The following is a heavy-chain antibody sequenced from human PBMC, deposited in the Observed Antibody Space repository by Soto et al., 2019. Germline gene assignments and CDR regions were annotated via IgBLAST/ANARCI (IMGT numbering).Heavy chain of an antibody. Sequence: GGSLRLSCAASGFSLSSYAMTWVRQAPGKGLEWVSGITASGEKLYYADSVKGRFTVSRDNSKNTLYLQMHSLRADDTAVYYCAKAIVVVKWLGSSPWFDPWGQGTLVTVSS. D-gene: IGHD3-22*01. V-gene: IGHV3-23*01. CDR2: ITASGEKL. J-gene: IGHJ5*02. CDR1: GFSLSSYA. CDR3: AKAIVVVKWLGSSPWFDP.